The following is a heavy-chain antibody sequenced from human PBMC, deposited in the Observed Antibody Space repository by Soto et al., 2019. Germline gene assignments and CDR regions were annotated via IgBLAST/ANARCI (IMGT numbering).Heavy chain of an antibody. CDR1: GYTFPGNY. CDR2: INPTSGGT. Sequence: QVQLVQSGAEVKKPGASVKVSCKASGYTFPGNYIHWVRQAPGQGLEWVALINPTSGGTNYAQKFQGRVTMTWDTSISTAYMELSSLTSDDTAIYYCARGYCSNRGCSHYFDYWGQGTLVTVSS. J-gene: IGHJ4*02. V-gene: IGHV1-2*02. D-gene: IGHD2-2*01. CDR3: ARGYCSNRGCSHYFDY.